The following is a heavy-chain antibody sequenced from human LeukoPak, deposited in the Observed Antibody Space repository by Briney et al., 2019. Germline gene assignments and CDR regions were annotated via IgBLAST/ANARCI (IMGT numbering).Heavy chain of an antibody. CDR2: ISGSGGST. V-gene: IGHV3-23*01. CDR1: GFTFSSYA. J-gene: IGHJ4*02. D-gene: IGHD3-22*01. CDR3: EKDLTWYYYDSSGNGYFVY. Sequence: PGGSLRLSCAASGFTFSSYAMSWVRQAPGKGLEWVSAISGSGGSTYYADSVKGRFTVSRDNSKNTLYLQMNSLRAEDTAVYYCEKDLTWYYYDSSGNGYFVYWGQGTLVTVSS.